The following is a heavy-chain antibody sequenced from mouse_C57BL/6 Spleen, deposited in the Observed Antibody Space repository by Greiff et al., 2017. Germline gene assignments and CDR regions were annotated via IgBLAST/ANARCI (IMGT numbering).Heavy chain of an antibody. CDR2: IHPNSGST. V-gene: IGHV1-64*01. CDR1: GYTFTSYW. Sequence: QVQLQQPGAELVKPGASVKLSCKASGYTFTSYWMHWVKQRPGQGLEWIGMIHPNSGSTNYNEKFKSKATLTVDKSSSTAYMQLSSLTSEDSAVYDCARRASTVVAGVDYWGQGTTLTVSS. D-gene: IGHD1-1*01. J-gene: IGHJ2*01. CDR3: ARRASTVVAGVDY.